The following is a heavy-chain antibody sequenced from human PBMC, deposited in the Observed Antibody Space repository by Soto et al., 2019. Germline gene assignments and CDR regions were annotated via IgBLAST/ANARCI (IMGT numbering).Heavy chain of an antibody. CDR1: GYSFTGYW. CDR3: ARPFDTSGWYDH. CDR2: IYPGDSDT. V-gene: IGHV5-51*01. D-gene: IGHD6-19*01. Sequence: PGESLNLSCTGSGYSFTGYWIAWVRQMPGKGLECKGIIYPGDSDTRYSPSFEGQVTISADKSINTAYLQWSSLKASDSAMYYCARPFDTSGWYDHWGQGTLVTVSS. J-gene: IGHJ5*02.